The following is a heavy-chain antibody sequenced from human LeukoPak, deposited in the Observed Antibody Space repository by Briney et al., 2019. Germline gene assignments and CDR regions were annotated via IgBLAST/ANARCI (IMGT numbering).Heavy chain of an antibody. CDR2: INPNSGGT. Sequence: GASVKVSCKASGYTFTGYYMHWVRQAPGQGLEWMGRINPNSGGTNYAQKFQGRVTMTRDTSISTAYMELSRLRSDDTAVYYCARTDTAMATDAFDIWGQGTMVTVSS. V-gene: IGHV1-2*06. D-gene: IGHD5-18*01. CDR3: ARTDTAMATDAFDI. CDR1: GYTFTGYY. J-gene: IGHJ3*02.